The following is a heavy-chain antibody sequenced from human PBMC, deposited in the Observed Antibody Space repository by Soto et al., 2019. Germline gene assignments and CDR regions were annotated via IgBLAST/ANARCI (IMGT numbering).Heavy chain of an antibody. CDR1: GGSLSGYD. CDR3: ASGAGIVVVYYYYYNGMEV. D-gene: IGHD2-15*01. Sequence: XTLCLPCAVDGGSLSGYDWSWIRQPPGRGLELIGEINHSGSTNCNPSLKSRFTIAVGTSKNEFSRKLSSLTAAERAVPYCASGAGIVVVYYYYYNGMEVWGQGTPVNVS. V-gene: IGHV4-34*01. CDR2: INHSGST. J-gene: IGHJ6*02.